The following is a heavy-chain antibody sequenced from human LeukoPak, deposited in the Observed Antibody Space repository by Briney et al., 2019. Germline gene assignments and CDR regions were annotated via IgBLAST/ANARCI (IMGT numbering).Heavy chain of an antibody. D-gene: IGHD5-18*01. Sequence: GGSLRLSCAASGFTFSSYAMHWVRQAPGKGLEYVSAISSNGGSTYYANSVKGRFTISRDNSKNTLYLQMGSLRAEDMAVYYCARDFGYSLDYWGQGTLVTVSS. V-gene: IGHV3-64*01. J-gene: IGHJ4*02. CDR2: ISSNGGST. CDR1: GFTFSSYA. CDR3: ARDFGYSLDY.